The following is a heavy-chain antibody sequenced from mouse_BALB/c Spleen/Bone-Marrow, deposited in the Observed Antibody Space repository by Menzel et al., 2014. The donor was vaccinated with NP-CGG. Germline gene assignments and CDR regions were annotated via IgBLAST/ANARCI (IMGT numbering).Heavy chain of an antibody. V-gene: IGHV1S81*02. CDR2: TNPSNGRA. CDR3: ARYYNYYFDV. Sequence: QVQLQQSGAEVVKPGASVRLSCKTSGYTFTNYWMHWVKQRPGQGLEWIGDTNPSNGRATYSEKFKSKATLTVDTSSSTAYMQLSSLTSEDSAVYYCARYYNYYFDVWGAGTTVTVSS. D-gene: IGHD1-1*01. J-gene: IGHJ1*01. CDR1: GYTFTNYW.